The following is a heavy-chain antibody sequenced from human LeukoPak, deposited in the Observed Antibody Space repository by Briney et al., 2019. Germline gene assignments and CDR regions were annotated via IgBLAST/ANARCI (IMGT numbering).Heavy chain of an antibody. CDR1: GFTFSSYD. D-gene: IGHD2-15*01. V-gene: IGHV3-13*01. CDR2: IGTAGDT. J-gene: IGHJ6*02. Sequence: GGSLRLSCAASGFTFSSYDMHWVRQATGKGLEWVSAIGTAGDTYYPGSVKGRFTISRENAKNSLYLQMNSLRAGDTAVYYCARDLCSGGSCYGMDVWGQGTTVTVSS. CDR3: ARDLCSGGSCYGMDV.